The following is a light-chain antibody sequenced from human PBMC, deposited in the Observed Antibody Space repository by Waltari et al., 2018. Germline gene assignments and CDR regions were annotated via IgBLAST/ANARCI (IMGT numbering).Light chain of an antibody. CDR1: SSDIGVYNF. CDR2: DVG. V-gene: IGLV2-14*03. CDR3: SSYTTGSTYV. Sequence: QSALTQPASVSGSTGQSITISCTGTSSDIGVYNFVSWYQQPPGKAPKLMLFDVGNRPSGVSDRFSGSRSGNTASLTISGLQAEDEADYYCSSYTTGSTYVFGTGTKVTVL. J-gene: IGLJ1*01.